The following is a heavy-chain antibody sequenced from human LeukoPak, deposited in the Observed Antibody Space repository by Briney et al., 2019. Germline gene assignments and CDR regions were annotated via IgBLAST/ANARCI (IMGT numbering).Heavy chain of an antibody. D-gene: IGHD3-10*01. V-gene: IGHV4-30-4*08. CDR1: GGSFSGYY. J-gene: IGHJ5*02. CDR3: ARKYRGANIP. Sequence: SETLSLTCAVYGGSFSGYYWSWIRQPPGKGLEWIGYIYYSGSTYYNPSLKSRVTISVDTSKNQFSLKLSSVTATDTAVYYCARKYRGANIPWGQGTLVTVSS. CDR2: IYYSGST.